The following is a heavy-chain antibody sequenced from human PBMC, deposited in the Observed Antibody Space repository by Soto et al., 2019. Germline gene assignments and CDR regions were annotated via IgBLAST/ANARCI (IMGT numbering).Heavy chain of an antibody. D-gene: IGHD3-10*01. Sequence: QVQLVESGGGVVQPGRSLRLSCAASGFTFSNYGMHWVRQAPGKGLEWVAVILNDGSNRYHADSVKDRFTISRDNSENTLYLEKDRLGGGDTAVLYFAGGGGYSGKGMGVWGQGTRVTVS. CDR2: ILNDGSNR. J-gene: IGHJ6*02. CDR3: AGGGGYSGKGMGV. CDR1: GFTFSNYG. V-gene: IGHV3-33*01.